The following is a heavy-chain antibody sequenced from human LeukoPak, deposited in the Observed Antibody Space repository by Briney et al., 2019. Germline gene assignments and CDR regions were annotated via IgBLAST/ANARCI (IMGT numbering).Heavy chain of an antibody. CDR2: INWNGGST. D-gene: IGHD3-10*01. Sequence: GGSLRLSCAASGFTFDDYGMSWVRQAPGKGLEWVSGINWNGGSTGYADSVKGRFTISRDNAKNSLYLQMNSLRAEDTALYYCAKSYYSVYYMDVWGKGTTVTVSS. V-gene: IGHV3-20*04. CDR1: GFTFDDYG. J-gene: IGHJ6*03. CDR3: AKSYYSVYYMDV.